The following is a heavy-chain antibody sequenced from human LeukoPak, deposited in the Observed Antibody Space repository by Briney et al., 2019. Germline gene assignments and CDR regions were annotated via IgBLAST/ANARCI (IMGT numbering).Heavy chain of an antibody. J-gene: IGHJ4*02. Sequence: EGSMRLSCAASRFTFSHFGFHWVRQAPGKGLEWVAVIWSDGTNKYYGDSVKGRFIIQRDDHQKTVYLQMNRLRAEDTAIYYCAKDAQRGFDYSNSLEYWGQGSLVTVSS. D-gene: IGHD4-11*01. CDR1: RFTFSHFG. CDR2: IWSDGTNK. CDR3: AKDAQRGFDYSNSLEY. V-gene: IGHV3-33*06.